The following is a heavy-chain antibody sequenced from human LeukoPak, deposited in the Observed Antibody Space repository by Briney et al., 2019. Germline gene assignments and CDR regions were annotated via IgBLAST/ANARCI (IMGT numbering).Heavy chain of an antibody. CDR2: ISTSSSYI. D-gene: IGHD3-22*01. Sequence: GGSLRLACAASGFIFSSYNMNWVRQAPGKGLEWVSSISTSSSYIYYADSVKGRFTISRDNAKNSLYLQMNSLRGEDTAVYYCARVLGYYYDSRGHDYWGQGTLVTVSS. V-gene: IGHV3-21*01. J-gene: IGHJ4*02. CDR3: ARVLGYYYDSRGHDY. CDR1: GFIFSSYN.